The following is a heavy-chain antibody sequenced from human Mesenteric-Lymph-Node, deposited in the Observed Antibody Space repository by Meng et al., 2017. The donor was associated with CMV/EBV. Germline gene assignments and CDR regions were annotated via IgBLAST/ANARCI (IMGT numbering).Heavy chain of an antibody. D-gene: IGHD6-13*01. CDR3: ARGLVAGGRGLESDY. V-gene: IGHV3-21*01. J-gene: IGHJ4*02. CDR2: ISSSSSYI. CDR1: GFTFSSYS. Sequence: GESLKISCAASGFTFSSYSMNWVRQAPGKGLEWVSSISSSSSYIYYADSVKGRFTISRDNAKNSLYLQMNSLRVEDTAIYFCARGLVAGGRGLESDYWGQGTLVTVSS.